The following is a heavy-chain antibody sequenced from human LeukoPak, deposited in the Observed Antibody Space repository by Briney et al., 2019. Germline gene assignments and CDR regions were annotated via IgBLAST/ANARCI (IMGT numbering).Heavy chain of an antibody. J-gene: IGHJ5*02. CDR3: ARDGDSSWFRWFDP. CDR2: ISGSGAAT. CDR1: GFTFSRYG. V-gene: IGHV3-23*01. Sequence: PGGSLRLSCEASGFTFSRYGLSWVRQAPGKGLEWVSAISGSGAATYYADSVKGRFTISRDNAKNSLYLQMNSLRAEDTAVYYCARDGDSSWFRWFDPWGQGTLVTVSS. D-gene: IGHD6-13*01.